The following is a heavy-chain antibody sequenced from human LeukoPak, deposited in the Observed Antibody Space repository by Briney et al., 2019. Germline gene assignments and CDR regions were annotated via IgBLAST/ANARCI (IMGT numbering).Heavy chain of an antibody. Sequence: QPGGSLRLSCAASGYTVSSNYMSCVRQAPEKGLEWVSVIYDSGKTYYADSVKGRFTISRDNSKNTLYLQMNNLRVEDTAVYHCATKSSSGWYSRYWGQGTLVTVSS. CDR1: GYTVSSNY. J-gene: IGHJ4*02. CDR2: IYDSGKT. D-gene: IGHD6-19*01. CDR3: ATKSSSGWYSRY. V-gene: IGHV3-53*01.